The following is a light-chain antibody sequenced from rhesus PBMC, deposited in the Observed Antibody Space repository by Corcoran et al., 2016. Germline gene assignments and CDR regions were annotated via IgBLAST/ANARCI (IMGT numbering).Light chain of an antibody. J-gene: IGKJ4*01. CDR2: GAS. CDR1: QRVSSS. CDR3: QQDYSWPLA. Sequence: EIVMTQSPATLSLSPGERVTLSCRASQRVSSSLAWYQQKPGQAPKLLIHGASSRATGIPDRFSGRGSGTEFTLTISSLEPEDVGVYYCQQDYSWPLAFGGGTKVEL. V-gene: IGKV3-42*01.